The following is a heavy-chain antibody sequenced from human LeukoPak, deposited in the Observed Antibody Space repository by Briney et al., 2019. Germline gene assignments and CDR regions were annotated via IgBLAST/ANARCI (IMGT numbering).Heavy chain of an antibody. CDR3: ARRVKAVRGVHDAFDI. V-gene: IGHV1-69*13. CDR1: GGTFSSYA. Sequence: ASVKVSCKASGGTFSSYAISWVRQAPGPGLEWMGGIIPIFGTANYAQKFQGRVTITADESTSTAYMELSSLRSEDTAVYYCARRVKAVRGVHDAFDIWGQGTMVTVSS. D-gene: IGHD3-10*01. CDR2: IIPIFGTA. J-gene: IGHJ3*02.